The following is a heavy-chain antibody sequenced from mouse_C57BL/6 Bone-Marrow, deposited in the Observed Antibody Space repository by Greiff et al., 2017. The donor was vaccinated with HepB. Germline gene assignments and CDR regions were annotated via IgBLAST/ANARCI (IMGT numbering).Heavy chain of an antibody. CDR1: GYTFTDYN. CDR2: INPNNGGT. J-gene: IGHJ4*01. D-gene: IGHD1-1*01. CDR3: ARRAYYYGSPYYAMDY. Sequence: EVQVVESGPELVKPGASVKMSCKASGYTFTDYNMHWVKQSHGKSLEWIGYINPNNGGTSYNQKFKGKATLTVNKSSSTAYMELRSLTSEDSAVYYCARRAYYYGSPYYAMDYWGQGTSVTVSS. V-gene: IGHV1-22*01.